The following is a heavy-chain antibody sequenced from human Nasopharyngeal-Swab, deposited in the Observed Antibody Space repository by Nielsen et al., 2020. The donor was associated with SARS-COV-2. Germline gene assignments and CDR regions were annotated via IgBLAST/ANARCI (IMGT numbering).Heavy chain of an antibody. Sequence: GGSLRLSCAASGFIFSASAIHCVRQDSGKGLEWGGRIGDKDHNYAKPYGAAVQGRLPISRDDSKNTAFLQMDSLKTEDTALYYCTTDFYFDYWGQGTLVTVSS. J-gene: IGHJ4*02. CDR1: GFIFSASA. CDR3: TTDFYFDY. CDR2: IGDKDHNYAK. V-gene: IGHV3-73*01.